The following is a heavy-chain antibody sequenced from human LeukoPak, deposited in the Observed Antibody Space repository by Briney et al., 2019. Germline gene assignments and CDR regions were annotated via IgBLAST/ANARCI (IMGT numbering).Heavy chain of an antibody. CDR2: IYHSGST. D-gene: IGHD2-2*01. CDR3: ARARKGVCSSTSCYNWFDP. CDR1: GGSISSGGYS. J-gene: IGHJ5*02. Sequence: SETLSLTCAVSGGSISSGGYSWSWIRQPPGKGLEWIGYIYHSGSTYYNPSLKSRVTISVDRSKNQFSLKLSSVTAADTAVYYCARARKGVCSSTSCYNWFDPWGQGTLVTVSS. V-gene: IGHV4-30-2*01.